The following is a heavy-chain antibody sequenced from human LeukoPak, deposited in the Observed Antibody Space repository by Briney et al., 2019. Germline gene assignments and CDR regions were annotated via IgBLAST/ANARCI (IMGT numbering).Heavy chain of an antibody. CDR2: IHHSGST. D-gene: IGHD3-22*01. CDR1: GYSISSGYY. J-gene: IGHJ6*03. CDR3: TRGSIAYYYMDV. Sequence: PSETLSLTCTVSGYSISSGYYWGWIRPPPGKGLEWVGSIHHSGSTYYNPSLKSRVTISVDTSKIQFSLKLSSVTAADTAVYYCTRGSIAYYYMDVWGKGTTVTISS. V-gene: IGHV4-38-2*02.